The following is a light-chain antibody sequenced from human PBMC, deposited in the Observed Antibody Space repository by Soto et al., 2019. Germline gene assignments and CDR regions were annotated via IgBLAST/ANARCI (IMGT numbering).Light chain of an antibody. V-gene: IGKV2-30*01. CDR3: MQRTHVPIT. Sequence: VLLTQSPLSLPVTLAQPASISCRSSESFVYSDGNIYLFWFQQRPGQSPRRLISKVSDRDSGVPDRFSGSGSGTHFTLKISRVEAEDVGVYYCMQRTHVPITFGQGNDWRL. J-gene: IGKJ5*01. CDR2: KVS. CDR1: ESFVYSDGNIY.